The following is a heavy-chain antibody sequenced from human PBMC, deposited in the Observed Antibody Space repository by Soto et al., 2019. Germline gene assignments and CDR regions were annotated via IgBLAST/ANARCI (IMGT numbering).Heavy chain of an antibody. J-gene: IGHJ6*02. D-gene: IGHD3-10*01. V-gene: IGHV3-30*18. CDR1: GFTFSSYG. CDR3: AKDLRVLYYGSGSYFMEMDV. CDR2: ISYDGSNK. Sequence: GGSLRLSCAASGFTFSSYGMHWVRQAPGKGLEWVAVISYDGSNKYYADSVKGRFTISRDNSKNTLYLQMNSLRAEDTAVYYCAKDLRVLYYGSGSYFMEMDVWGQGTTVTVSS.